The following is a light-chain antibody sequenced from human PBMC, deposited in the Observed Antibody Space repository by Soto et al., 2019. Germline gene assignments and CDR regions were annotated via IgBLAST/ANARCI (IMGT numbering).Light chain of an antibody. J-gene: IGLJ2*01. CDR2: YVS. V-gene: IGLV2-14*01. CDR3: SSYTSSSTRV. Sequence: QSALTQPASVSGSPGQSITISCTGTSSDVGGYNYVSWYQQHPGKSPKLMIYYVSNRPSGVSNRFSGSKSGNTASLTISGRQAEDEADYYCSSYTSSSTRVFGGGTKLTVL. CDR1: SSDVGGYNY.